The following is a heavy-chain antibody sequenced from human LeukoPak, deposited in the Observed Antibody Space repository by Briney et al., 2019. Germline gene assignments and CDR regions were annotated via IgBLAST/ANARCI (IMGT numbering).Heavy chain of an antibody. CDR3: ARVPNSSSWDWFDP. CDR2: IKQDGSEK. J-gene: IGHJ5*02. CDR1: GFTFSSYW. V-gene: IGHV3-7*01. Sequence: GGSLRLSRAASGFTFSSYWMSWVRQAPGKGLEWVANIKQDGSEKYYVDSVKGRFTISRDNAKNSLYLQMNSLRAEDTAVYYCARVPNSSSWDWFDPWGQGTLVTVSS. D-gene: IGHD6-6*01.